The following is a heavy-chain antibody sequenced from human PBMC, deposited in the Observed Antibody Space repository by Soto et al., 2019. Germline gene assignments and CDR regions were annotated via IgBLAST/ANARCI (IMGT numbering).Heavy chain of an antibody. CDR3: ARTIAAAAFDP. CDR2: ISSDGSST. Sequence: GGSLRLSCVASGFTFSTYWMHWVRQAPGKGLVWVSHISSDGSSTTYADSVKGRFTISRDNAKNTLYLQMNSLRAEDTAVYYCARTIAAAAFDPWGQGTLVTVSS. D-gene: IGHD6-13*01. J-gene: IGHJ5*02. V-gene: IGHV3-74*01. CDR1: GFTFSTYW.